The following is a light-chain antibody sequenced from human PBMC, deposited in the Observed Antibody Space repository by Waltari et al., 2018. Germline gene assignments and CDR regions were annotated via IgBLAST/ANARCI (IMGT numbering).Light chain of an antibody. V-gene: IGKV3-15*01. CDR3: QQGNSWPWT. Sequence: IVMTQSPATLSVSPGDRATLPCRASQSVGTHLAWYQQRPGQAPRLLIYGASTRATGIPARFRGSGSGTDFILTISSLQSEDFAVYHCQQGNSWPWTFGQGTKVEIK. CDR1: QSVGTH. CDR2: GAS. J-gene: IGKJ1*01.